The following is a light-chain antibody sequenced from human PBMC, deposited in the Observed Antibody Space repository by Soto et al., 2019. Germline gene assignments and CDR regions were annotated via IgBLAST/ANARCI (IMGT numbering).Light chain of an antibody. J-gene: IGLJ2*01. CDR1: SRDVGGYNY. CDR2: DVS. CDR3: SSYTSSSTLV. Sequence: QSALTQPASVSGSPGQSITISCTGTSRDVGGYNYVSWYQQHPGKAPKLMIYDVSNRHSGVSNRFSGSKSGNTASLTISGLQAEDEADYYCSSYTSSSTLVFGGGTKLTVL. V-gene: IGLV2-14*01.